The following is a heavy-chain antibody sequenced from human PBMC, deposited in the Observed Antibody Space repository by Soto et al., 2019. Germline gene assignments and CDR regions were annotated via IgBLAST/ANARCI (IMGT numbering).Heavy chain of an antibody. Sequence: QVQLVQSGAEVKKPGSSVKVSCKASGGTFSSYAISWVRQAPGQGLEWMGGIIPIFGTANYAQKFQGRVTITADESTSTAYMELSSLRSEDTAVYYCVRGGLRIHYGDNWFDPWGQGTLVTVSS. CDR2: IIPIFGTA. D-gene: IGHD4-17*01. CDR1: GGTFSSYA. J-gene: IGHJ5*02. V-gene: IGHV1-69*12. CDR3: VRGGLRIHYGDNWFDP.